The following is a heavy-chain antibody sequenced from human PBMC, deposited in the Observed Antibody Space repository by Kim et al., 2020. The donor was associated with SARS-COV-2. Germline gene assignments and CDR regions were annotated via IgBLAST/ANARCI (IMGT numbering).Heavy chain of an antibody. CDR3: ARIGLEPYVLDY. CDR2: INPISGDT. J-gene: IGHJ4*02. Sequence: ASVKVSCKASGYSFNTYYIHWVRQAPGQGLEWMGLINPISGDTKYAQKFQGWVTMTRDTSINVVYVELTRLKSDDTAVYYCARIGLEPYVLDYWGQGTLVTVSS. D-gene: IGHD1-1*01. CDR1: GYSFNTYY. V-gene: IGHV1-2*04.